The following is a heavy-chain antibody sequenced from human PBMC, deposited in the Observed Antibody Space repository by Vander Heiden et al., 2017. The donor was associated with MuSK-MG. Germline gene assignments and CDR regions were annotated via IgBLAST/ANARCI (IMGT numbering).Heavy chain of an antibody. J-gene: IGHJ4*02. D-gene: IGHD2-2*01. Sequence: QLQLQLSGPGLVKPSETLSLTCTVSGGSISSSSYYWGWIRQPPGKGLEWIGSIYYSGSTYYTTSLKRRVTISVDTSKNQFSRKLSSVTAAETAVYYCARSYCSSSSCYAGGYFDFWGQGTLVTVSS. CDR1: GGSISSSSYY. V-gene: IGHV4-39*01. CDR2: IYYSGST. CDR3: ARSYCSSSSCYAGGYFDF.